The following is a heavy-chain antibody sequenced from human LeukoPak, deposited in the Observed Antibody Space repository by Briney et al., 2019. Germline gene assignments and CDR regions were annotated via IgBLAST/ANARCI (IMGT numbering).Heavy chain of an antibody. Sequence: GGSLRLSCAASGFTFSGYAMSWVRQAPGKGLEWVSAISGSGGSTYYADSVKGRFTISRDNSKNTLYLQMNSLRAEDTAVYYCAKLSLYSSSWYYDYWGQGTLATVSS. CDR3: AKLSLYSSSWYYDY. CDR1: GFTFSGYA. CDR2: ISGSGGST. J-gene: IGHJ4*02. V-gene: IGHV3-23*01. D-gene: IGHD6-13*01.